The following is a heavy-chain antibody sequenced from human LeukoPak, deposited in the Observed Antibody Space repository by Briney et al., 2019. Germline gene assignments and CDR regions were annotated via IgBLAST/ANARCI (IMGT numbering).Heavy chain of an antibody. J-gene: IGHJ4*02. CDR1: GFAFGSEA. CDR3: AREDHFDY. CDR2: ISPGGGTT. Sequence: GGSLRLSCAVSGFAFGSEAMSWVRQSPARGLEWVASISPGGGTTYYADYVKGRFTISRDNSNNSLFVQMNSLRAEDTAVYYCAREDHFDYWGQGTLVTVSS. V-gene: IGHV3-23*01.